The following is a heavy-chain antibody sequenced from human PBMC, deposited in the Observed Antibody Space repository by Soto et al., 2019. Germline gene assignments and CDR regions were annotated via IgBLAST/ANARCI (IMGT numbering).Heavy chain of an antibody. CDR2: IIPIFGTA. CDR1: GGTFSSYA. CDR3: AREYYDFWSGDYDY. Sequence: ASVKVSCKVSGGTFSSYAISWVRQAPGQGLEWMGGIIPIFGTANYAQKFQGRVTITADESTSTAYMELSSLRSEDTAVYYCAREYYDFWSGDYDYWGQGTLVTVSS. J-gene: IGHJ4*02. V-gene: IGHV1-69*13. D-gene: IGHD3-3*01.